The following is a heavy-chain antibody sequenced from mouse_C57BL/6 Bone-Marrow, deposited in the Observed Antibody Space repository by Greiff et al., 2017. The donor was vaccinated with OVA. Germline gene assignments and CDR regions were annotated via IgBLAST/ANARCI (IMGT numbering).Heavy chain of an antibody. J-gene: IGHJ2*01. D-gene: IGHD2-4*01. CDR2: IDPSDSYT. Sequence: VQLQQPGAELVKPGASVKLSCKASGYTFTSYWMQWVKQRPGQGLEWIGEIDPSDSYTNYNQKFKGKATLTVDTSSSTAYMQLSSLTSEDSAVYYCARYDSFDYWGQGTTLTGAS. V-gene: IGHV1-50*01. CDR1: GYTFTSYW. CDR3: ARYDSFDY.